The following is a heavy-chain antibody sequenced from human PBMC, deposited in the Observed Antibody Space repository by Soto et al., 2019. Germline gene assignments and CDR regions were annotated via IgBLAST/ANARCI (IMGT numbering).Heavy chain of an antibody. CDR1: GLTFSSYW. J-gene: IGHJ4*02. CDR3: ALSYTVTTGY. V-gene: IGHV3-74*01. CDR2: INSDGSST. Sequence: EVQLVESGGGLVQPGGSLRLSCAASGLTFSSYWMHWVRQAPGKGLVWVSRINSDGSSTNYADSVKGRFTISRDNAKITLYLQMNSLRAEYTAVHYCALSYTVTTGYWGQGTLVTVSS. D-gene: IGHD4-17*01.